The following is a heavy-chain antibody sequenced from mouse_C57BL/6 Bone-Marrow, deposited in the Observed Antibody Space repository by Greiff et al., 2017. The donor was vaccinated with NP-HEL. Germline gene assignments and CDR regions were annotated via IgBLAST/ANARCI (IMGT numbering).Heavy chain of an antibody. Sequence: EVMLVESGGGLVQPGGSLSLSCAASGFTFTDYYMSWVRQPPGKALEWLGFIGHKANGYTTEYSASVKGRFTISRDNSQSILYLQKNALRAEDSATYYCARSNIATVVADYWGQGTTLTVSS. CDR1: GFTFTDYY. J-gene: IGHJ2*01. D-gene: IGHD1-1*01. CDR2: IGHKANGYTT. CDR3: ARSNIATVVADY. V-gene: IGHV7-3*01.